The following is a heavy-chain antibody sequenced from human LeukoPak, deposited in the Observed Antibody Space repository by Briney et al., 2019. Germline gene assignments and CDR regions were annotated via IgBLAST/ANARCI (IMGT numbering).Heavy chain of an antibody. J-gene: IGHJ6*02. CDR3: ARDNTIFGVVNHYYYYGMDV. Sequence: PGGSLRLSCAASGFTFSSYAMHWVRQAPGKGLEWVAVISYDGSNKYYAESVKGRFTISRDNSKNTLYLQMNSLRAEDTAVYYCARDNTIFGVVNHYYYYGMDVWGQGTTVTVSS. CDR2: ISYDGSNK. CDR1: GFTFSSYA. D-gene: IGHD3-3*01. V-gene: IGHV3-30-3*01.